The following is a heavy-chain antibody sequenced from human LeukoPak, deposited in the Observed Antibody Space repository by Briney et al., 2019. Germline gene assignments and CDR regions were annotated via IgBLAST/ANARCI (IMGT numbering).Heavy chain of an antibody. CDR1: GGSISSSSYY. J-gene: IGHJ3*02. Sequence: SETLSLTCTVSGGSISSSSYYWGWIRQPPGKGLEWIGSIYYSGSTYYNPSLKSRVTISVDTSKNQFFLKLSSVTAADTAVYYCASSDYYDSSGLRTFDIWGQGTMVTVSS. D-gene: IGHD3-22*01. CDR2: IYYSGST. V-gene: IGHV4-39*01. CDR3: ASSDYYDSSGLRTFDI.